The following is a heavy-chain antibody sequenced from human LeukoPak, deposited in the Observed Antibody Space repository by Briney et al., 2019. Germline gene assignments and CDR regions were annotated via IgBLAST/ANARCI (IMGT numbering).Heavy chain of an antibody. CDR3: ARDRQLDPFDY. D-gene: IGHD6-6*01. V-gene: IGHV3-48*04. Sequence: PGGSLRLSCAASAFTFSTYNMNWVRQAPGKGLEWVSYISSSGSSIYYADSAKGRFTISRDNAKNSLYLQMNSLRAEDTAVYYCARDRQLDPFDYWGQGTLVTVSS. CDR2: ISSSGSSI. J-gene: IGHJ4*02. CDR1: AFTFSTYN.